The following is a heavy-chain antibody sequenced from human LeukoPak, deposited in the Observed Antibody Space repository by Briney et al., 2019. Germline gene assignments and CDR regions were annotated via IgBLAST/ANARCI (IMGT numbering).Heavy chain of an antibody. V-gene: IGHV3-23*01. Sequence: GGSLRLSCAASGFTFTDYAMSWVRQDPGKGLEWVSSISGRGDRSYYADSVNGRFTISRDNSKNAVYLQMNSLRAEDTAVYYCAHHVKGTWGIKFDHWGQGTLVTVSS. CDR3: AHHVKGTWGIKFDH. D-gene: IGHD3-16*01. CDR2: ISGRGDRS. J-gene: IGHJ4*02. CDR1: GFTFTDYA.